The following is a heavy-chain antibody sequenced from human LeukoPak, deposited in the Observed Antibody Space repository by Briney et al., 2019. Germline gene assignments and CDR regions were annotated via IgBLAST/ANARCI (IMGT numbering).Heavy chain of an antibody. D-gene: IGHD3-22*01. V-gene: IGHV1-18*01. CDR3: ARETSTYYSADY. J-gene: IGHJ4*02. CDR1: GYTFTSYG. CDR2: ISAYNGNT. Sequence: ASVKVSCKASGYTFTSYGINWVRQAPGQGLKWMGRISAYNGNTNYAQKLQGRVTMTTDTSTSTAYMELRSVRYDDTAVYYCARETSTYYSADYWGQGTLVTVSS.